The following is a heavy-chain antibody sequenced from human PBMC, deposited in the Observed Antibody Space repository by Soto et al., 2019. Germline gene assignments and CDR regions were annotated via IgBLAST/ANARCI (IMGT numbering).Heavy chain of an antibody. CDR2: ISGSGGST. J-gene: IGHJ4*02. D-gene: IGHD3-3*01. CDR1: GFTFSSYA. Sequence: GGSLRLSCAASGFTFSSYAMSWVRQAPGKGLEWVSAISGSGGSTYYADSVKGRFTISRDNSKNTLYLQMNSLRAEDTAVYYCAKDPHVRIFGVVIYLYYFDYWGQGTLVTVSS. V-gene: IGHV3-23*01. CDR3: AKDPHVRIFGVVIYLYYFDY.